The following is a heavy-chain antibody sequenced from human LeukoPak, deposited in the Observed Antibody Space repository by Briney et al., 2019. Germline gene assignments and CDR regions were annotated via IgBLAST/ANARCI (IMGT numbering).Heavy chain of an antibody. J-gene: IGHJ6*03. CDR1: GGSFSGYY. Sequence: SETLSLTCADYGGSFSGYYWSWVRQPPGKGLEWIGEINHSGSTNYNPSLKSRVTISVDTSKNQFALKLISVTAADKAVYYCARVREVITNYNYYYMDVWGKGTTVTVSS. D-gene: IGHD3-22*01. CDR2: INHSGST. CDR3: ARVREVITNYNYYYMDV. V-gene: IGHV4-34*01.